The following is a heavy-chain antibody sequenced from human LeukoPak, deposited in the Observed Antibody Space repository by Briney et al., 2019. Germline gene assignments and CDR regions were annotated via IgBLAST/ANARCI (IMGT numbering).Heavy chain of an antibody. Sequence: GESLKISCKGSGYSFTSYWIGWVRQMPGKDLEWMGIFSPGDSDSRYSPSFQGQVTISADKSISTVYLQWCSLKASDTAMYYCARLASAWNFDYWGQGTLVTVSS. V-gene: IGHV5-51*01. CDR2: FSPGDSDS. J-gene: IGHJ4*02. CDR3: ARLASAWNFDY. CDR1: GYSFTSYW. D-gene: IGHD6-19*01.